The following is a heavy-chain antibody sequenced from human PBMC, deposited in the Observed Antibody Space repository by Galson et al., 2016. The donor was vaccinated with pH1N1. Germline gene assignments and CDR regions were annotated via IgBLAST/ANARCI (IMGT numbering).Heavy chain of an antibody. D-gene: IGHD2-21*01. CDR2: TYIGDSDA. V-gene: IGHV5-51*01. Sequence: QSGAEVKKPGESLRISCKGSENSFTTSWIGWVRQMPGKGLEWMAITYIGDSDARYSPSFQGQVTLSADKSLNTAYLQWSSLRASATATYCCARHKEMDPPVVAYYMGVWGRGTTVTVS. CDR3: ARHKEMDPPVVAYYMGV. J-gene: IGHJ6*03. CDR1: ENSFTTSW.